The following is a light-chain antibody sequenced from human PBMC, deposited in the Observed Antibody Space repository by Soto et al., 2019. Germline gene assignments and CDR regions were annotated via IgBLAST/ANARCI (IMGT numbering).Light chain of an antibody. Sequence: QSALTQPASVSRSPGQSLSISCTGASSDVGRYNLVSWYQHHPGKAPKLMIYEVTKRPSGVSHRFSGSRSGNTASLTISGLQAEEEADYYCCSYVGSDYVFGTGTKLTVL. CDR1: SSDVGRYNL. V-gene: IGLV2-23*02. CDR2: EVT. CDR3: CSYVGSDYV. J-gene: IGLJ1*01.